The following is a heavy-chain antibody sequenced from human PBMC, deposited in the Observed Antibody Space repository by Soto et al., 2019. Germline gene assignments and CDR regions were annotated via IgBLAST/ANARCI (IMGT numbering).Heavy chain of an antibody. Sequence: ASVKVSCKASGYSFTDYHIHWVRQAPGQGLEWLGRINPKSGGTSTAQKFQGWVTMTTDTSISTASMELTRLTSDDTSISYCARGDSTDCSNGVCSFFYNHDMDVWGQGTTVTVSS. CDR1: GYSFTDYH. CDR3: ARGDSTDCSNGVCSFFYNHDMDV. J-gene: IGHJ6*02. D-gene: IGHD2-8*01. V-gene: IGHV1-2*04. CDR2: INPKSGGT.